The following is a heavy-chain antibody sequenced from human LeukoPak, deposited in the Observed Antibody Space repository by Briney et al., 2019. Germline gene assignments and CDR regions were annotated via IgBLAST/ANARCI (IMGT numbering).Heavy chain of an antibody. J-gene: IGHJ4*02. CDR2: SRNKVKSYTT. D-gene: IGHD3-10*01. V-gene: IGHV3-72*01. CDR1: GISIGDHY. Sequence: PGGSLRLSCVASGISIGDHYMDWVRQAPGKGLEWVGRSRNKVKSYTTEYAASVKGRFTISRDDSKNSLYLDMDSLRVEDTALCHCVREEYGCVYFDYWGQGILVTVSS. CDR3: VREEYGCVYFDY.